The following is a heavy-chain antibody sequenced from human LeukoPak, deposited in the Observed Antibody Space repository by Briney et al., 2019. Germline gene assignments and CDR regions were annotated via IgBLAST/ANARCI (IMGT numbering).Heavy chain of an antibody. D-gene: IGHD3-22*01. V-gene: IGHV1-18*01. Sequence: ASVKVSCKASGYTFSSYAISWVRQAPGQGLEWMGWISTYNGNTNYAQKLQGRVTMTTDTSTSTAYMELRSLRSDDTAVYYCARPYYYDSSEPHNWFDPWGQGTLVTVSS. J-gene: IGHJ5*02. CDR2: ISTYNGNT. CDR1: GYTFSSYA. CDR3: ARPYYYDSSEPHNWFDP.